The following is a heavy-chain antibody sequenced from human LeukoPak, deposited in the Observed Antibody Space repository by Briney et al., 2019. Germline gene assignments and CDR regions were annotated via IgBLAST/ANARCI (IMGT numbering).Heavy chain of an antibody. CDR3: ARAGSIAARHFDY. D-gene: IGHD6-6*01. J-gene: IGHJ4*02. V-gene: IGHV1-2*02. Sequence: ASVKVSCKASGYTFTGYYMHWVRQAPGQGLEWVGWINPNSGGTNYAQKFQGRVTMTRDTSISTAYMELSRLRSDDTAVYYCARAGSIAARHFDYWGQGTLVTVSS. CDR1: GYTFTGYY. CDR2: INPNSGGT.